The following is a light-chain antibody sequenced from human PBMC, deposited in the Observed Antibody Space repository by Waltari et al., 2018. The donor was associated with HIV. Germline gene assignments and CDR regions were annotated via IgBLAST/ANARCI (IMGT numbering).Light chain of an antibody. CDR2: EVS. J-gene: IGLJ1*01. V-gene: IGLV2-23*02. Sequence: QSALTQPASVSGSPGQSIPISCTGTSSAVGSYNLVSWHQQHPGKAPKLMIYEVSKRPSGVSNRFSGSKSGNTASLTISGLQAEDEADYYCCSYAGSSTCYVFGTGTKVTVL. CDR3: CSYAGSSTCYV. CDR1: SSAVGSYNL.